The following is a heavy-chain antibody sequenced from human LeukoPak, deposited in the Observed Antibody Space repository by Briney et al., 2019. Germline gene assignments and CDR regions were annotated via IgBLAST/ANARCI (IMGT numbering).Heavy chain of an antibody. CDR1: GFTFSSYA. Sequence: GGSLRLSCAASGFTFSSYAMSWVRQPPGKGLEWVSAISVSGGSTYYADSVKGRFTISRDNSKNTLYLQMNSLRAEDTAVYYCAKRVVRGVSGDDYWGQGTLVTVSS. CDR2: ISVSGGST. V-gene: IGHV3-23*01. J-gene: IGHJ4*02. D-gene: IGHD3-10*01. CDR3: AKRVVRGVSGDDY.